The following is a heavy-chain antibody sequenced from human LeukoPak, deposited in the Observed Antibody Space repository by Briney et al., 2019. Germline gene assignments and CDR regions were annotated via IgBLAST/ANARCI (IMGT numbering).Heavy chain of an antibody. D-gene: IGHD2-2*01. CDR2: IWYDGSNK. Sequence: GRSLRLSCAASGFTFSSYGMHWVRQAPGKGLEWVAVIWYDGSNKYYADSVKGRFTISRDNSKNTLCLQMNSLRAEDTAVYYCARDGTSVVPAASYYYYGMDVWGQGTTVTVSS. CDR1: GFTFSSYG. J-gene: IGHJ6*02. V-gene: IGHV3-33*01. CDR3: ARDGTSVVPAASYYYYGMDV.